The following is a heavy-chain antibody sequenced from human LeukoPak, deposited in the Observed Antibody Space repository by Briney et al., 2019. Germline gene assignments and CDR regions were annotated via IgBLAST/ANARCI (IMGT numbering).Heavy chain of an antibody. J-gene: IGHJ4*02. CDR1: GFTFDDYG. Sequence: PGGSLRLSCAASGFTFDDYGMSWVRQAPGKGLEWVSGINWNGGSTGYADSVKGRFTISGDNAKNSLYLQMNSLRAEDTALYYCARAGILTGYYKHPFDYWGQGTLVTVSS. CDR2: INWNGGST. D-gene: IGHD3-9*01. CDR3: ARAGILTGYYKHPFDY. V-gene: IGHV3-20*04.